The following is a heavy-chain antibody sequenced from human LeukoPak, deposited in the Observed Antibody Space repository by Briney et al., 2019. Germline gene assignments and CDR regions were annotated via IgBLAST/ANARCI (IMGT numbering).Heavy chain of an antibody. CDR3: TFTPGYSGYNGGL. D-gene: IGHD5-12*01. V-gene: IGHV3-73*01. CDR1: GFTFSGSA. Sequence: GGSLKLSRAASGFTFSGSAMHWARQASGKGLEWVGRIRSKANSYATAYAASVKGRFTISRDDSKNTAYLQMNSLKTEDTAVYYCTFTPGYSGYNGGLWGQGTLVTVSS. J-gene: IGHJ4*02. CDR2: IRSKANSYAT.